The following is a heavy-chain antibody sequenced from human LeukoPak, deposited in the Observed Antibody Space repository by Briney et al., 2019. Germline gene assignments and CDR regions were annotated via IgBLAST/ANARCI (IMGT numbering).Heavy chain of an antibody. V-gene: IGHV3-7*01. CDR2: IKPDGSDE. Sequence: PGWSLRLSCVVSGFTFSSYWMSWVRQAPGKGLEWVANIKPDGSDEYYVDSVKGRFTISRDNAKNSLHLQMNSLRAEDTAVYYCARTSYDSSGYYLGDYWGQGTLVTVSS. D-gene: IGHD3-22*01. CDR1: GFTFSSYW. J-gene: IGHJ4*02. CDR3: ARTSYDSSGYYLGDY.